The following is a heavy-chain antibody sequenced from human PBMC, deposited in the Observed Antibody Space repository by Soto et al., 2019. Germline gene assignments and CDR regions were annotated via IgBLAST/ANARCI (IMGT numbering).Heavy chain of an antibody. D-gene: IGHD5-18*01. CDR1: GGTFSSYA. CDR3: ARGPGGYSYGPFDY. CDR2: IIPIFGTA. J-gene: IGHJ4*02. Sequence: SVKVSCKASGGTFSSYAISWVRQAPGQGLEWMGGIIPIFGTANYAQKFQGRVTITADESTSTAYMELSSLRSEDTAVYYCARGPGGYSYGPFDYWGQGTLVTVSS. V-gene: IGHV1-69*13.